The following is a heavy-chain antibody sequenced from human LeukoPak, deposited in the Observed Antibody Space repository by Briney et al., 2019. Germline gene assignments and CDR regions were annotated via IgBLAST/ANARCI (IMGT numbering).Heavy chain of an antibody. V-gene: IGHV6-1*01. J-gene: IGHJ4*02. CDR1: GDSVSSKSTA. CDR2: TYYRSKWYN. D-gene: IGHD6-13*01. Sequence: SQTLSLTCAISGDSVSSKSTARNWIRQSPSRGLEWLGRTYYRSKWYNEYAVSVKSRITINPDTSKNQLSLQLNSVTPDDTAIYYCARGNPATGFDYWGQGTLVTVSS. CDR3: ARGNPATGFDY.